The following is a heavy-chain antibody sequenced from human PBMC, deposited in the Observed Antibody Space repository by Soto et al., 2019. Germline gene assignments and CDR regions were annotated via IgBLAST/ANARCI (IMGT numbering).Heavy chain of an antibody. D-gene: IGHD4-17*01. CDR1: GFTFSSYS. Sequence: GGSLRLSCAASGFTFSSYSMNWVRQAPGKGLEWVSYISSSSSTIYYADSVKGRFTISRDNAKNSLYLQMNSLRAEDTAVYYCARDTKSRLRWGYYYYYYMDVWGKGTTVTVSS. CDR2: ISSSSSTI. J-gene: IGHJ6*03. CDR3: ARDTKSRLRWGYYYYYYMDV. V-gene: IGHV3-48*01.